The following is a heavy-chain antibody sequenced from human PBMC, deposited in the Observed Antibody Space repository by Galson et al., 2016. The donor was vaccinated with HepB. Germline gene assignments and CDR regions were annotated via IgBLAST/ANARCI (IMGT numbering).Heavy chain of an antibody. CDR1: GFSLTPTGVG. CDR3: AHKITGYFFDY. Sequence: PALVKPTQTLTLTCTFSGFSLTPTGVGVGWIRQPPGKALEWLALIYWDDDQYYSPSLKSRLTITKDTSRNQVVLTMTNMDPVDTATYYFAHKITGYFFDYWGQGILVTVSS. CDR2: IYWDDDQ. D-gene: IGHD1-14*01. J-gene: IGHJ4*02. V-gene: IGHV2-5*02.